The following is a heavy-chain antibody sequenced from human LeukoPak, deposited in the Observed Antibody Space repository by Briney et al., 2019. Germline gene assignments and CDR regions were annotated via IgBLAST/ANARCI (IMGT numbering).Heavy chain of an antibody. V-gene: IGHV3-30*03. D-gene: IGHD5-24*01. CDR3: ARPRGNVEMATIPFDY. CDR1: GFTFGTYG. Sequence: QPGRSLRLSCAASGFTFGTYGMHWVRQAPGKGLEWVAVISYDGNTKYYADSVKGRFTISRDNSKNTLYLQMNSLRPEDTAVYYCARPRGNVEMATIPFDYWGQGTVVTVSS. J-gene: IGHJ4*02. CDR2: ISYDGNTK.